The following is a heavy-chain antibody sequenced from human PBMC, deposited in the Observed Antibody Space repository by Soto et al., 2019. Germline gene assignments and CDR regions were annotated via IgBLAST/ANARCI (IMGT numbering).Heavy chain of an antibody. J-gene: IGHJ4*02. CDR3: ARVKTTVTSSIDY. Sequence: PSETLSLTCTVSGGSISSGDYYWSWIRQPPGKGLEWIGYIYYSGSTYYNPSLKSRVTISVDTSKNQFSLKLSSVTAADTAVYYCARVKTTVTSSIDYWGQGTLVTVSS. CDR1: GGSISSGDYY. D-gene: IGHD4-17*01. V-gene: IGHV4-30-4*01. CDR2: IYYSGST.